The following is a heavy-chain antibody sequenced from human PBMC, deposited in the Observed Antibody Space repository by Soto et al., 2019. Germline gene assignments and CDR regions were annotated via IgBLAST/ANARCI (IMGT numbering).Heavy chain of an antibody. D-gene: IGHD1-7*01. Sequence: QVQLVQSGAEVKKPGSSVKVSCKASGGTFSSYAISWVRQDPGQGLEWMGGIIPIVGTANYAQQFQARVTITADESTSTAYVELSSLRSEDTAVYYCARDLGNLNWFDPWGQGTLVTVSS. CDR2: IIPIVGTA. V-gene: IGHV1-69*01. J-gene: IGHJ5*02. CDR3: ARDLGNLNWFDP. CDR1: GGTFSSYA.